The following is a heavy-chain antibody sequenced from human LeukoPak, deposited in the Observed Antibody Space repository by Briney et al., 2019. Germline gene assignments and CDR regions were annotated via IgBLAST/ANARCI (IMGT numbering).Heavy chain of an antibody. D-gene: IGHD5-18*01. Sequence: ASVKVSCKASGYTFTGYCMHWVRQAPGQGLEWMGWINPNSGGTNYAQKFQGRVTMTRDTSISTAYMELSRLRSDDTAVYYCARVVRAWIQLYQLDYWGQGTLVTVSS. CDR3: ARVVRAWIQLYQLDY. CDR2: INPNSGGT. CDR1: GYTFTGYC. V-gene: IGHV1-2*02. J-gene: IGHJ4*02.